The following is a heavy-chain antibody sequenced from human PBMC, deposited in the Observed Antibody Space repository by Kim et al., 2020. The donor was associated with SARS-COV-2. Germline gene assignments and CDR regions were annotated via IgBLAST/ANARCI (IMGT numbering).Heavy chain of an antibody. V-gene: IGHV1-69*13. Sequence: SVKVSCKASGGTFSSYAISWVRQAPGQGLEWMGGIIPIFGTANYAQKFQGRVTITADESTSTAYMELSSLRSEDTAVYYCARSPIVVVLRVNYYYYYMDVWGKGTTVTVSS. CDR1: GGTFSSYA. J-gene: IGHJ6*03. CDR3: ARSPIVVVLRVNYYYYYMDV. D-gene: IGHD2-15*01. CDR2: IIPIFGTA.